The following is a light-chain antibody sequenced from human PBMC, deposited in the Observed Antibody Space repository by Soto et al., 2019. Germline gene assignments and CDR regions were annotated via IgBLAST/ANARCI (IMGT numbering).Light chain of an antibody. J-gene: IGKJ1*01. Sequence: DIQMTQSPSTLSASVGDRVTITCRASQSIDSWLAWYHQKPGKAPKVMIYDASSLESGVPSRFSGSGSGTEFTLTISSLQPDDFATYYCQQYNSYPWTFGQGTKVEVK. V-gene: IGKV1-5*01. CDR3: QQYNSYPWT. CDR2: DAS. CDR1: QSIDSW.